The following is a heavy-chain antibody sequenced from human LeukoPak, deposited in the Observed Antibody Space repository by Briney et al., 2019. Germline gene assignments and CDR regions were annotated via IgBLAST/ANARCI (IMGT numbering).Heavy chain of an antibody. V-gene: IGHV1-69*06. Sequence: ASVKVSCKASGGTFSSYAISWVRQAPGQGLEWMGGIIPIFGTANYAQKFQGRVTITADKSTSTAYMELSSLRSEDTAVYYCARTEYSSGWPTDYYFDYWGQGTLVTVSS. J-gene: IGHJ4*02. D-gene: IGHD6-19*01. CDR1: GGTFSSYA. CDR2: IIPIFGTA. CDR3: ARTEYSSGWPTDYYFDY.